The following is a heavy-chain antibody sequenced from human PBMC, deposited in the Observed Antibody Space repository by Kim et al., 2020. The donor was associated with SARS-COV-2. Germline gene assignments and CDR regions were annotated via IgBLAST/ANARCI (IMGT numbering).Heavy chain of an antibody. CDR1: GFTFSRHW. J-gene: IGHJ4*02. V-gene: IGHV3-7*01. CDR2: IKEDGSEK. CDR3: ARDPLKGDGFNGLDS. Sequence: GGSLRLSCVASGFTFSRHWMSWVRQAPGKGLEWLANIKEDGSEKGCVDSVKGRFTISRDNAKNTLYLQMNSLRVEDTAMYYCARDPLKGDGFNGLDSWGQGTLVTVSS. D-gene: IGHD2-8*01.